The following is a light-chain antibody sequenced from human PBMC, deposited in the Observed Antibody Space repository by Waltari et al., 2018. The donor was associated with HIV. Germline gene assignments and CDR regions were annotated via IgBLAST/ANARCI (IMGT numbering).Light chain of an antibody. CDR2: GAS. Sequence: DIVLTQSPGTLSLSPGEIATLSCRDSQSIGSDYLAWYQQKPGQAPRLLSYGASSRATGIPDRFSGSGSGTDFTLTISRLEPEDFAVYYCQQYGSSPKTFGQGTKVEIK. J-gene: IGKJ1*01. V-gene: IGKV3-20*01. CDR1: QSIGSDY. CDR3: QQYGSSPKT.